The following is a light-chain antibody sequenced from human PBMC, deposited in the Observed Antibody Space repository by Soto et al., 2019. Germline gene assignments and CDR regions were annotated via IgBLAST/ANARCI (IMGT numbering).Light chain of an antibody. CDR1: QSVDSL. Sequence: EIVMTQSPTTPSVSPGETAPLCCKTSQSVDSLLAWYQQKPGQDPRLLIYRASTRTTGIPARFSGSGSGTEFTLTINSLQSEDFAVYYCQQYNNWPITFGQGTRLEIK. CDR2: RAS. CDR3: QQYNNWPIT. J-gene: IGKJ5*01. V-gene: IGKV3-15*01.